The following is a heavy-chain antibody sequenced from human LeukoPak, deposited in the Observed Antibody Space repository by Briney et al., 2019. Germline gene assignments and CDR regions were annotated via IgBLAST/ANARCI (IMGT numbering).Heavy chain of an antibody. D-gene: IGHD1-26*01. CDR2: ISYDGSNK. J-gene: IGHJ5*02. CDR1: GFTFSSYG. CDR3: AKSWEWELPLRFDP. Sequence: SGGSLRLCCAASGFTFSSYGMHWVRQAPGKGLEWVAVISYDGSNKYYADSVKGRFTISRDNSKNTLYLQMNSLRAEDTAVYYCAKSWEWELPLRFDPWGQGTLVTVSS. V-gene: IGHV3-30*18.